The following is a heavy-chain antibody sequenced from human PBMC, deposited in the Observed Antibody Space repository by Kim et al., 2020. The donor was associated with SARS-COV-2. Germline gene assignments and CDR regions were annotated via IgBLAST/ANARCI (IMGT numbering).Heavy chain of an antibody. D-gene: IGHD3-10*01. CDR2: ISSSSSTI. J-gene: IGHJ6*02. CDR3: ASEYYYGSGSYFHYYYGMDV. Sequence: GGSLRLSCAASGFTFSSYSMNWVRQAPWKGLEWVSYISSSSSTIYYADSVKGRFTISRDNAKNSLYLQMNSLRDEDTAVYYCASEYYYGSGSYFHYYYGMDVWGQGTTVTVSS. V-gene: IGHV3-48*02. CDR1: GFTFSSYS.